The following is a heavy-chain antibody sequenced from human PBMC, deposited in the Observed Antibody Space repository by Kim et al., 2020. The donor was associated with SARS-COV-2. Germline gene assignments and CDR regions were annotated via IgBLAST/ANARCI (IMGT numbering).Heavy chain of an antibody. CDR1: GGSISSSSYY. V-gene: IGHV4-39*07. Sequence: SETLSLTCTVSGGSISSSSYYWGWIRQPPGKGLEWIGSIYYSGSTYYNPSLKSRVTISVDTSKNQFSLKLSSVTAADTAVYYCARVAEYYDFWSGYRFYFDYWGQGTLVTVSS. CDR3: ARVAEYYDFWSGYRFYFDY. D-gene: IGHD3-3*01. J-gene: IGHJ4*02. CDR2: IYYSGST.